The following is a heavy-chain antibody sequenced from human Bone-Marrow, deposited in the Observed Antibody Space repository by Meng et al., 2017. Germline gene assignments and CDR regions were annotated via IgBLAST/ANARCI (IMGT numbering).Heavy chain of an antibody. CDR2: IYYSGST. CDR3: ASGTGVLFRWFDP. J-gene: IGHJ5*02. Sequence: GSLRLSCTVSGGSISSSSYYWGWIRQPPGKGLEWIGSIYYSGSTYYNPSLKSRVTISVDTSKNQFSLKLSSVTAADTAVYYCASGTGVLFRWFDPWGQGTLVTVSS. CDR1: GGSISSSSYY. D-gene: IGHD7-27*01. V-gene: IGHV4-39*07.